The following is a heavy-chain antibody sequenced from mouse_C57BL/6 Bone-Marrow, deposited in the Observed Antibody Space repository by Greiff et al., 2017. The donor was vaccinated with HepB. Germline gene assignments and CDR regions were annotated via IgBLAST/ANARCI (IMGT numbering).Heavy chain of an antibody. CDR1: GFPFSDYE. CDR2: ISNLAYSI. CDR3: ARHVYYGSFDY. D-gene: IGHD1-1*01. Sequence: EVMLVESGGGLVRPGGSLKLSGAASGFPFSDYEMAWVRQAPRKGPEWVAFISNLAYSIYYADTVTGRFTISRENAKNTLYLEMSSLRSEDTAMYYCARHVYYGSFDYWGQGTTLTVSS. J-gene: IGHJ2*01. V-gene: IGHV5-15*01.